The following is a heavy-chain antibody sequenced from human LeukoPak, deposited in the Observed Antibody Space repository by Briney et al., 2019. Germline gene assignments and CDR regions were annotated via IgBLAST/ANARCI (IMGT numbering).Heavy chain of an antibody. CDR1: GITLSNYG. J-gene: IGHJ4*02. CDR2: ISGSGGGT. CDR3: VRTDCSGGSCYPNFDY. V-gene: IGHV3-23*01. Sequence: GGSLRLSCAVSGITLSNYGMSWVRQAPGKGLEWVAGISGSGGGTVYADSVKGRFTISRDNPKNTLYLQMNSLRAEDTALYYCVRTDCSGGSCYPNFDYWGQGTLVTVSS. D-gene: IGHD2-15*01.